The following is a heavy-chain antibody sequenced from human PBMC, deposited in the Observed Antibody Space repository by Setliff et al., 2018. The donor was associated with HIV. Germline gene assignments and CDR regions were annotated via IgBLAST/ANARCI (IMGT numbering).Heavy chain of an antibody. Sequence: SETLSLTCTVSGASLNSGSYFWSWVRQPAGKGLEWIGRIYTSGDTNYNPSLKSRVTISMDTSKKQFSLKLRSVTAADTAVYYCAREAEQDYDVVTETLVEGAYIQFWGQGALVTVS. CDR3: AREAEQDYDVVTETLVEGAYIQF. D-gene: IGHD3-9*01. CDR2: IYTSGDT. V-gene: IGHV4-61*02. CDR1: GASLNSGSYF. J-gene: IGHJ1*01.